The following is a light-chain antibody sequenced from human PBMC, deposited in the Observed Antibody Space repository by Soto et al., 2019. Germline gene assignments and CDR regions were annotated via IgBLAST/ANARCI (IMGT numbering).Light chain of an antibody. J-gene: IGKJ3*01. CDR1: QSVSSN. V-gene: IGKV3-15*01. CDR3: QQYNNSPGLT. Sequence: EIVMTQSPATLSVSPGERATLSCRASQSVSSNLAWYQQKPGQAPRLLIYGASTRATGIPARFSGSGSGTEFTLTISSLQYEDFAVYYCQQYNNSPGLTFGPGTKVDIK. CDR2: GAS.